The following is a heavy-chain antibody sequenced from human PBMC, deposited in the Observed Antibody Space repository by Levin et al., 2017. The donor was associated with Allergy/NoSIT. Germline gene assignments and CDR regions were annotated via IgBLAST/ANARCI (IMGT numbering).Heavy chain of an antibody. CDR3: AKDRPGPTKWFGELLPNYYYYGMDV. D-gene: IGHD3-10*01. J-gene: IGHJ6*02. CDR1: GFTFSSYG. V-gene: IGHV3-30*18. CDR2: ISYDGSNK. Sequence: GGSLRLSCAASGFTFSSYGMHWVRQAPGKGLEWVAVISYDGSNKYYADSVKGRFTISRDNSKNTLYLQMNSLRAEDTAVYYCAKDRPGPTKWFGELLPNYYYYGMDVWGQGTTVTVSS.